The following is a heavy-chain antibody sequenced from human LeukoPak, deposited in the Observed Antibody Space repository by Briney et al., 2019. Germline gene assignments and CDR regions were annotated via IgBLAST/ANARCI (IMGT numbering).Heavy chain of an antibody. D-gene: IGHD6-13*01. CDR2: IYYSEST. J-gene: IGHJ5*02. CDR3: ARGYSSSLYGWFDP. CDR1: GGSISSYY. Sequence: SETLSLTCTVSGGSISSYYWSWIRQPPGKGLEWIGYIYYSESTNYNPSLKSRVTISVDTSKNQFSLKLSSVTAADTAVYYCARGYSSSLYGWFDPWGQGTLVTVSS. V-gene: IGHV4-59*01.